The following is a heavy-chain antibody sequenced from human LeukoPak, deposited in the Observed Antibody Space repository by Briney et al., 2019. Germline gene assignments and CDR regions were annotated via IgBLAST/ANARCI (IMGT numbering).Heavy chain of an antibody. J-gene: IGHJ4*02. CDR3: ARGDDGNYPAGDY. D-gene: IGHD1-7*01. V-gene: IGHV3-33*01. Sequence: PGGSLRLSCAASGFTFSSYAIHWVRQAPGKGLEWVAVIWYDGTSKYYADSVKGRFTISRDNSKNTLYLQMNSLRAEDTAVYYCARGDDGNYPAGDYWGQGTLVTVSS. CDR2: IWYDGTSK. CDR1: GFTFSSYA.